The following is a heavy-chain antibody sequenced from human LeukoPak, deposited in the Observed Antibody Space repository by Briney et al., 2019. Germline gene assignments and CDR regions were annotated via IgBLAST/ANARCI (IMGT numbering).Heavy chain of an antibody. Sequence: PGGSLRLSCAAAGFTFSTYDLSWVRQAPGKGLEWVAGISGTGDGTYYADSVKGRFTISRDNSKNMLYLHMNNLTPEDMAVYYCYPPEASYWGQGTLVTASS. V-gene: IGHV3-23*01. CDR1: GFTFSTYD. J-gene: IGHJ4*02. CDR2: ISGTGDGT. CDR3: YPPEASY.